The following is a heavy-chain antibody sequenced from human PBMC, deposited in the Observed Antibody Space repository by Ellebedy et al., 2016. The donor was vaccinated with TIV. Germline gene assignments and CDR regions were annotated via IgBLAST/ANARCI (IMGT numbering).Heavy chain of an antibody. CDR3: ARSQYSSSQLGMNV. Sequence: MPSETLSLTCSVSGGSISPYYWSWIRQPPGKGLECIGYIYYTGSTNYNPSLKSRVTISLDKSKNQFSLKLSSVTAADTAVYYCARSQYSSSQLGMNVWGQGTTVTVSS. CDR2: IYYTGST. V-gene: IGHV4-59*01. D-gene: IGHD5-18*01. CDR1: GGSISPYY. J-gene: IGHJ6*02.